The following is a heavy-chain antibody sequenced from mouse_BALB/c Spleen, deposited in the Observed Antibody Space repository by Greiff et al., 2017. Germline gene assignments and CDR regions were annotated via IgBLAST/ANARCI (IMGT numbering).Heavy chain of an antibody. Sequence: EVQLVESGGGLVKPGGSLKLSCAASGFTFSSYTMSWVRQTPEKRLEWVATINSNGGSTYYPDTVKGRFTISRDNAKNTLYLQMSSLKSEDTALYYCARSLLRLNDAMDYWGQGTSVTVSS. D-gene: IGHD1-2*01. V-gene: IGHV5-6-2*01. CDR1: GFTFSSYT. CDR3: ARSLLRLNDAMDY. J-gene: IGHJ4*01. CDR2: INSNGGST.